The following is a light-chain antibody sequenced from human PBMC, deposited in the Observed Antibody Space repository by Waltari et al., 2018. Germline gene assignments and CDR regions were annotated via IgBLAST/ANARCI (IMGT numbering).Light chain of an antibody. V-gene: IGKV1-12*01. Sequence: EIQMTQSPSSLSASVGDRVTITCQASQGISTWLAWYQQKPGKAPKLLISAASSLQSGVPSRFSGSGSGTEFTLSISNLQPEDFAVYYCQQHNSYPLTFGPGTKVEIK. J-gene: IGKJ1*01. CDR1: QGISTW. CDR3: QQHNSYPLT. CDR2: AAS.